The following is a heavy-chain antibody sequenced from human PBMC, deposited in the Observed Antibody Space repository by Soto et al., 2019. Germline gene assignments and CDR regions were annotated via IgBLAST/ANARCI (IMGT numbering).Heavy chain of an antibody. V-gene: IGHV4-39*02. CDR3: AKDRPVFDGYFDQ. Sequence: SETLSLTCSVSGYSVSSSDYYWAWIRQPPGKGLEWIGSMLYSGLTYYNPSLKSRVTLSVDTSKNQFSVRLNSVTASDTALYYCAKDRPVFDGYFDQWGRGTLVTVSS. CDR1: GYSVSSSDYY. D-gene: IGHD3-3*01. J-gene: IGHJ4*02. CDR2: MLYSGLT.